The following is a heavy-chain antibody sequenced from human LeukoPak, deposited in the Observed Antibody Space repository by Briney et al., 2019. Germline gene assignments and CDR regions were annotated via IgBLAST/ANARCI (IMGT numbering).Heavy chain of an antibody. CDR2: IRNKADTYTT. J-gene: IGHJ4*02. CDR3: AREVWSGYYTLYYFDY. D-gene: IGHD3-3*01. V-gene: IGHV3-72*01. Sequence: PGGSLRLSCAASGFTFSDHYMDWVRQAPGKGLEWVGRIRNKADTYTTEYAASVKGRFTISRDDSKNSLYLQMNSLKTEDTAVYYCAREVWSGYYTLYYFDYWGLGTLVTVSS. CDR1: GFTFSDHY.